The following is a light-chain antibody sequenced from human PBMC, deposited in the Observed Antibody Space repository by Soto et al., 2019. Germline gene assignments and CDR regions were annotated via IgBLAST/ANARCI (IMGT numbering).Light chain of an antibody. J-gene: IGKJ5*01. CDR1: QGIGSF. CDR2: TVS. CDR3: QQYSSYPRT. V-gene: IGKV1D-16*01. Sequence: DVQMTQSPSSLSASVGDRVTITCRASQGIGSFLAWYQHKPGQAPKSLIKTVSFVQSGVPSRFGGSGSETEFTFSFSSLQPEDFATYYCQQYSSYPRTFGQGTRLEIK.